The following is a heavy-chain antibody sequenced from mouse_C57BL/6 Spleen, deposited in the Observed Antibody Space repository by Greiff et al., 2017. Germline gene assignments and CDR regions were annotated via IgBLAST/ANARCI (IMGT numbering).Heavy chain of an antibody. Sequence: VQLQQSGPVLVKPGASVKMSCKASGYTFTDYYMNWVKQSHGKSLEWIGVINPYNGGTSYNQKFKGKATLTVDKSSSTAYMELNSLTSEDSAVYYCARSPYYYGSSHAMDYWGKGTSVTVSS. CDR1: GYTFTDYY. CDR3: ARSPYYYGSSHAMDY. V-gene: IGHV1-19*01. CDR2: INPYNGGT. D-gene: IGHD1-1*01. J-gene: IGHJ4*01.